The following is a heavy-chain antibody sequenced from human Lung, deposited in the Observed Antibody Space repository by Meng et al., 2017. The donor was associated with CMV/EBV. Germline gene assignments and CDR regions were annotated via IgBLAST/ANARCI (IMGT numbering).Heavy chain of an antibody. Sequence: GESLKISFSSSFFTFKNYAIHWLRQAPGKGLEWVAVISYDGYNKYYADSLKGRFTISRDNSKNTLYLQMNSLRAEDSAVYYCARGLEYPEDYYGGEVWGQGNXVTV. V-gene: IGHV3-30-3*01. CDR1: FFTFKNYA. J-gene: IGHJ6*02. CDR3: ARGLEYPEDYYGGEV. CDR2: ISYDGYNK. D-gene: IGHD1-1*01.